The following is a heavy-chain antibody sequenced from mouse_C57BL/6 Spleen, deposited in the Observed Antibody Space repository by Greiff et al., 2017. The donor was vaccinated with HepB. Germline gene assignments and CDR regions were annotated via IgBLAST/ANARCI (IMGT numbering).Heavy chain of an antibody. CDR2: ISGGGGNT. Sequence: EVQLVESGGGLVKPGGSLKLSCAASGFTFSSYTISWVRQTPEKRLEWVATISGGGGNTYYPDSVKGRFTISRDNAKNTLYLQMSSLRSEDTALYYCARQGLTGERYFDYWGQGTTLTVSS. D-gene: IGHD4-1*01. V-gene: IGHV5-9*01. CDR3: ARQGLTGERYFDY. CDR1: GFTFSSYT. J-gene: IGHJ2*01.